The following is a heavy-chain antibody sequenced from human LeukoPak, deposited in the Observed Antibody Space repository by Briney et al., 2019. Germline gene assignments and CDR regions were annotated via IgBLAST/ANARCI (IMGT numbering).Heavy chain of an antibody. CDR2: IYYSGST. CDR1: GGSISSYY. D-gene: IGHD3-22*01. V-gene: IGHV4-59*01. CDR3: ARVLKDPQTHSSGYYYDY. J-gene: IGHJ4*02. Sequence: SETLSLTCIVSGGSISSYYWSWIRQPPGKGLEWIGYIYYSGSTNYNPSLKSRVTISVDTSKNQFSLKLSSVTAADTAVYYCARVLKDPQTHSSGYYYDYWGQGTLVIVSS.